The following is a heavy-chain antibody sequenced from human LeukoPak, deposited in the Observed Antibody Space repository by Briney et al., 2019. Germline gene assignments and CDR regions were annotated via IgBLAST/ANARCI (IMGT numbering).Heavy chain of an antibody. CDR1: GYTFTGYY. D-gene: IGHD2-2*01. V-gene: IGHV1-2*02. J-gene: IGHJ4*02. CDR2: INPNSGGT. CDR3: ARANFLYCSSSTCLFDY. Sequence: ASVKVSCKASGYTFTGYYMHWVRQAPGQRLEWMAWINPNSGGTYYAQNFHDRITMTRDTSISTAHMEVSRLRSDDTAVYYCARANFLYCSSSTCLFDYWGQGTLVTVSS.